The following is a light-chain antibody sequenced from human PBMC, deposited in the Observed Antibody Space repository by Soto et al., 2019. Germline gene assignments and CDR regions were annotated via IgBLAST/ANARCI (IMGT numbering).Light chain of an antibody. CDR3: LQYNDWPYT. J-gene: IGKJ2*01. CDR1: QSVSTK. V-gene: IGKV3-15*01. Sequence: EIVLTQSPATLSVSLGERGTLSCRASQSVSTKLLWFQQKPGQAPRLLIYGASSSATGIPARFSGIGSGTEFSLTISSLPSEDFAIYYCLQYNDWPYTFGQGTKVEIK. CDR2: GAS.